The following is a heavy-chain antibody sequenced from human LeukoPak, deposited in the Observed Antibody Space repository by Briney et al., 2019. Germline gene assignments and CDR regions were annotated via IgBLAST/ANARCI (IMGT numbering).Heavy chain of an antibody. J-gene: IGHJ6*02. CDR3: ARGHEVTYYDFWSGLPSWDV. D-gene: IGHD3-3*01. CDR2: FYASDGTS. CDR1: GYTFSSYY. V-gene: IGHV1-46*01. Sequence: ASVKVSCKASGYTFSSYYIHWVRQAPGQGLEWMGIFYASDGTSRYAQKFQGRVTITADKSTGTAYMELSSLRSEDTAVYYCARGHEVTYYDFWSGLPSWDVWGQGTTVTVSS.